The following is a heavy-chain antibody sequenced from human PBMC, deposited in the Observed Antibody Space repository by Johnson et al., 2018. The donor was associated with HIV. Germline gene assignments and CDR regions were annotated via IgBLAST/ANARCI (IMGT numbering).Heavy chain of an antibody. V-gene: IGHV3-11*04. CDR2: ISSSGSTI. Sequence: QVQLVESGGGLVKPGGSLRLSCAASGFTFSDYYMSWIRQAPGKGLEWVSYISSSGSTIYYAASVKGRFTIFRDNAKNSLYLQMNSLGVEDTAVYDCARDCRGDFTCTLDAFDSWGQGTMVMVSS. J-gene: IGHJ3*02. CDR3: ARDCRGDFTCTLDAFDS. CDR1: GFTFSDYY. D-gene: IGHD4-17*01.